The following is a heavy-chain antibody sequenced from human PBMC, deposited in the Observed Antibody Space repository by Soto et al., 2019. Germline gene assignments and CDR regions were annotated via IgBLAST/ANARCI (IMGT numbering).Heavy chain of an antibody. CDR3: AKEGGGSSSEIDY. J-gene: IGHJ4*02. Sequence: GGSLRLSSAASGFTFDDYTMHWVRQAPGKGLEWVSLISWDGGSTYYADSVKGRFTISRDNSKNSLYLQMNSLRTEDTALYYCAKEGGGSSSEIDYWGQGTLVTVSS. V-gene: IGHV3-43*01. CDR2: ISWDGGST. CDR1: GFTFDDYT. D-gene: IGHD6-6*01.